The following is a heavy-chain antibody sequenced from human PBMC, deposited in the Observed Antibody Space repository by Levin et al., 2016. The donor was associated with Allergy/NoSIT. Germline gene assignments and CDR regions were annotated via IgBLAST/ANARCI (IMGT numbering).Heavy chain of an antibody. V-gene: IGHV2-5*02. J-gene: IGHJ4*02. Sequence: WIRQPPGKALEWLGLIYWDDDKRYSPSLRNRLTITKDTSKNQVVLTMTNMDPVDTATYYCAHTTYRDDYFDYWGQGTLVTVSS. CDR2: IYWDDDK. D-gene: IGHD1-14*01. CDR3: AHTTYRDDYFDY.